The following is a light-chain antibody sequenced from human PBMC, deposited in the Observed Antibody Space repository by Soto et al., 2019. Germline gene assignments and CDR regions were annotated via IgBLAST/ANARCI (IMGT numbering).Light chain of an antibody. CDR3: QQYGSLIT. J-gene: IGKJ4*01. CDR2: GAS. Sequence: EIVLTQSPGTLSLSPWERSTLSCRASQSVSSSYLAWYQRKPGQAPRLLIHGASTRAAGISDRFSGSGSGADFTLTISRLEPEDFAVYYCQQYGSLITFGGGTKVDIK. CDR1: QSVSSSY. V-gene: IGKV3-20*01.